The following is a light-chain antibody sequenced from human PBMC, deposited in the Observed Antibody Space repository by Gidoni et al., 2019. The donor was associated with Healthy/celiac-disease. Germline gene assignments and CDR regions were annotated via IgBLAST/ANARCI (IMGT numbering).Light chain of an antibody. J-gene: IGKJ2*01. CDR1: QSVSSY. V-gene: IGKV3-11*01. Sequence: EIVLTQSPATLSLSPGERATLSCRASQSVSSYLAWYQQNPGQAPRLLIDAASNRATGIPARFSGSGSGTDFTLTISSLEPEDFAGYYCQQRRAFGQGTKLEIK. CDR2: AAS. CDR3: QQRRA.